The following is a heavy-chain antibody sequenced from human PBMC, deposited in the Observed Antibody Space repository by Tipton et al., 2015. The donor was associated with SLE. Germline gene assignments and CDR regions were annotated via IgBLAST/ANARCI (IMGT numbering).Heavy chain of an antibody. CDR1: GFSITSGNYY. V-gene: IGHV4-39*01. CDR3: ARGTVRGGSASAPTLFPLVS. CDR2: RHSSGTT. D-gene: IGHD3-10*01. J-gene: IGHJ5*01. Sequence: TLSFTCTVSGFSITSGNYYWGWIRQPPGKGLEYIGSRHSSGTTSYNPSLQSRVTISEDASKNQFSLRLSSVTAADTAVYYCARGTVRGGSASAPTLFPLVSW.